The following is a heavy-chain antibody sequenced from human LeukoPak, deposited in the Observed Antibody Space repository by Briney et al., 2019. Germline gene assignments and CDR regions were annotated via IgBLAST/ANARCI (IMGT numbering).Heavy chain of an antibody. CDR3: AKGTKPHSSSSPTTLDY. CDR2: ISWNSGSI. Sequence: GGSLRLSCAASGFTFDDYAMHWVRQAPGKGLEWVSGISWNSGSIGYADSVKGRFTISRDNAKNSLYLQMNSLRAEGTALYYCAKGTKPHSSSSPTTLDYWGQGTLVTVSS. D-gene: IGHD1-1*01. J-gene: IGHJ4*02. CDR1: GFTFDDYA. V-gene: IGHV3-9*01.